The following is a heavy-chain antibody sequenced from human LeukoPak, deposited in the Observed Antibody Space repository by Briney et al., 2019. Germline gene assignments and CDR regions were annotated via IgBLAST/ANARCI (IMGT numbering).Heavy chain of an antibody. CDR1: GFSFGKYW. V-gene: IGHV3-7*03. CDR2: IKLDGSEK. CDR3: ARDQYDTWSRRGNFDS. Sequence: GGSLRLSCVASGFSFGKYWMSWVRQAPGKGLEWVATIKLDGSEKNYVDSVEGRFTISRDNTKNSLYLQMNSLRAEDTAVFYCARDQYDTWSRRGNFDSWGQGTLVIVSS. D-gene: IGHD3/OR15-3a*01. J-gene: IGHJ4*02.